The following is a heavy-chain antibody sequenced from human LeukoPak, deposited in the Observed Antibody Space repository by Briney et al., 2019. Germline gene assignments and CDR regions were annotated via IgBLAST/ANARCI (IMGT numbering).Heavy chain of an antibody. Sequence: GGSLRLSCAASGFTFSSYGMHWVRQAPGKGLEWVAVISYDGSNKYYADSVKGRFTISRDNSKNTLYLQMNSLRAEDTAVYYCARGGFYYDSSPLADYWGQGTLVTVSS. D-gene: IGHD3-22*01. J-gene: IGHJ4*02. CDR2: ISYDGSNK. CDR3: ARGGFYYDSSPLADY. V-gene: IGHV3-30*03. CDR1: GFTFSSYG.